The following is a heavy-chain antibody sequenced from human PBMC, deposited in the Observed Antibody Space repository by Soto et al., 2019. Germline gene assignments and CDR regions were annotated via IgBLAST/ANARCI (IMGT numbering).Heavy chain of an antibody. CDR3: ARGGGYHFRSSQAPPIDV. Sequence: XATLSLTFNVSGGSISDFYWSWIRQSPGKRLEWIGYLYYTVSTNYNPALKSRVTISLDTSKNQFSLQVRSVTAADTAVYYCARGGGYHFRSSQAPPIDVWGQGTTVTVSS. CDR1: GGSISDFY. CDR2: LYYTVST. V-gene: IGHV4-59*01. J-gene: IGHJ6*02. D-gene: IGHD3-3*01.